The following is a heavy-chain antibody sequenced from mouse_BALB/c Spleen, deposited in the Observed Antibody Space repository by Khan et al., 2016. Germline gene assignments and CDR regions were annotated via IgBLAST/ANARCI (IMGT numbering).Heavy chain of an antibody. D-gene: IGHD2-10*01. CDR3: ARSYKEPWFAY. CDR2: INPYTGGT. Sequence: VRLQQSGPELVKPGASLKISCKASGYSFTGYTINWVKQSQGKNLEWIGLINPYTGGTIYNQKFKGKATLTVDKSSSTAYMELLSLPSEDSVVFYCARSYKEPWFAYWGQGTLVTVSA. V-gene: IGHV1-18*01. J-gene: IGHJ3*01. CDR1: GYSFTGYT.